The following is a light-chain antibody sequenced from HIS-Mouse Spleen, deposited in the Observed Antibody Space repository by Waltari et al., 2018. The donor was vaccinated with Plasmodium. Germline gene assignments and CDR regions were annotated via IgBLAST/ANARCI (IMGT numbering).Light chain of an antibody. CDR2: NDS. J-gene: IGLJ2*01. V-gene: IGLV3-25*03. CDR1: ALPKQY. CDR3: QSADSSGTYQV. Sequence: SYELTQPPSVSVSPGQTARITCSGDALPKQYAYWYQQKPGQAPVLVIYNDSERPSGIPGRFSGSSSGTTVTLTISGVQAEDEADYYCQSADSSGTYQVFGGGTKLTVL.